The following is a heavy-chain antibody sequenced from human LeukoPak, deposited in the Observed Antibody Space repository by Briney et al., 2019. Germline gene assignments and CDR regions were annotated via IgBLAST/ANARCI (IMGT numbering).Heavy chain of an antibody. V-gene: IGHV4-34*01. CDR2: INHSGST. J-gene: IGHJ4*02. CDR3: ARGNPEDYYFDY. D-gene: IGHD1-14*01. Sequence: SETLSLTCAVYGGSFSGYYWSWIRQPPGKGLEWIGKINHSGSTNYNPSLKSRVTISVDTSKHQFSLKLSSVTAADTAVYYCARGNPEDYYFDYWGQGTLVTASS. CDR1: GGSFSGYY.